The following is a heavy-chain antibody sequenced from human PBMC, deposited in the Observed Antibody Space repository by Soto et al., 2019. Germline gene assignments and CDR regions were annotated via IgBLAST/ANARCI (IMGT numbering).Heavy chain of an antibody. CDR3: ARGYTRFAGMDV. CDR2: ISYDGGDK. D-gene: IGHD3-3*01. V-gene: IGHV3-30-3*01. Sequence: PGGSLRLSCAASGFTFTDYAMHWVRQAPGKGLEWVAVISYDGGDKYYADSVKGRFTISRDTSKNTLYLQMSSLRAEDTAVYYCARGYTRFAGMDVWGQGTAVTVSS. J-gene: IGHJ6*02. CDR1: GFTFTDYA.